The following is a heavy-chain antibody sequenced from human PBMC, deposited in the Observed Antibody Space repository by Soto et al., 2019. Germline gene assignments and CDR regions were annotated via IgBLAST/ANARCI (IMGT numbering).Heavy chain of an antibody. Sequence: QLQLQESGSGLVKPSQTLSLTCAVSGGSITSGGYSWSWIRQPPGKGLEWIANIYHSESTYYNPSLKSRVTIALNRSNNQFYLDLSSVTAADTAVYYCARVVVVPASWGDYFDSWGQGTLVTVSS. J-gene: IGHJ4*02. D-gene: IGHD2-15*01. CDR3: ARVVVVPASWGDYFDS. CDR2: IYHSEST. CDR1: GGSITSGGYS. V-gene: IGHV4-30-2*01.